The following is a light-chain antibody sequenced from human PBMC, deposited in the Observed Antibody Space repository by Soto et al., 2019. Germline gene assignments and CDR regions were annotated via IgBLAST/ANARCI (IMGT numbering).Light chain of an antibody. Sequence: QSALTQPASVSGSPGQSITISCTGTSSDVGGYNYVSWYQQYPGKAPKLMIYDVNNRPSGVADRFSGSKSGHTTSLTISGLHDEDEADYYCASYTSRTTVVFGGGTKLTVL. CDR1: SSDVGGYNY. V-gene: IGLV2-14*01. CDR3: ASYTSRTTVV. CDR2: DVN. J-gene: IGLJ2*01.